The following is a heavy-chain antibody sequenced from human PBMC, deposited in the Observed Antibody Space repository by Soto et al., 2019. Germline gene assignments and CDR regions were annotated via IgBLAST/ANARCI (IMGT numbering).Heavy chain of an antibody. Sequence: QVQLVQSGAEVKKPGASVKVSCKASGYTFTSYGISWVRQAPGQGLEWMGWISAYNGNTNYAQKLQVRVTMTTDTSTSTAYMELRNLRSDDTAVYYCARSSVDIAMVLWAFDIWGQGTMVTVSS. CDR3: ARSSVDIAMVLWAFDI. J-gene: IGHJ3*02. D-gene: IGHD5-18*01. CDR2: ISAYNGNT. CDR1: GYTFTSYG. V-gene: IGHV1-18*01.